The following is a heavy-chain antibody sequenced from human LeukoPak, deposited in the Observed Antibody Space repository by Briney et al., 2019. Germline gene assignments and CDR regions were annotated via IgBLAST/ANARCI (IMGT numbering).Heavy chain of an antibody. D-gene: IGHD3-22*01. Sequence: PGGSLRLSCAASGFTFSNAWMSWVRQAPGKGLEWVGRIKSKTDGGTTDYAAPVKGRFTISRDDSKNTLYLQMNSLKTEDTAEYYCAKDLNSYYNDSSAYRAVFFDYWGQGTLVTVSS. CDR1: GFTFSNAW. CDR3: AKDLNSYYNDSSAYRAVFFDY. CDR2: IKSKTDGGTT. V-gene: IGHV3-15*01. J-gene: IGHJ4*02.